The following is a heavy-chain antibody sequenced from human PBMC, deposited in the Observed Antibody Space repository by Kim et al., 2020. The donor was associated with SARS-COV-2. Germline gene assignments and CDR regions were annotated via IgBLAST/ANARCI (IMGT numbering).Heavy chain of an antibody. V-gene: IGHV3-23*01. CDR2: MTGRDGNT. CDR3: AKDSTTAWLPQGYWYFDL. Sequence: GGSLRLSCAASGFPFRSYAMNWVRQSPAKGLEWVSSMTGRDGNTYYADSVRGRFTIFRDNSKNMLSLQMNSLRAEDTAVYYCAKDSTTAWLPQGYWYFDLWGRGTLVTVSS. D-gene: IGHD3-22*01. CDR1: GFPFRSYA. J-gene: IGHJ2*01.